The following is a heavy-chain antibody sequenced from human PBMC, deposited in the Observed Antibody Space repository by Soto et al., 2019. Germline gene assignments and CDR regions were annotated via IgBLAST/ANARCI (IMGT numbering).Heavy chain of an antibody. CDR2: INHSGIT. D-gene: IGHD3-22*01. Sequence: SETLSLTCAVYGGSFSGFYWSWIRQPPGKGLEWIGEINHSGITGYDPSLKSRVTISIDTSKSQFSLRLKSVTAADTAVYYCARVGYYDSSGFFAPFDFWAQGTLVTVSS. V-gene: IGHV4-34*01. CDR3: ARVGYYDSSGFFAPFDF. J-gene: IGHJ4*02. CDR1: GGSFSGFY.